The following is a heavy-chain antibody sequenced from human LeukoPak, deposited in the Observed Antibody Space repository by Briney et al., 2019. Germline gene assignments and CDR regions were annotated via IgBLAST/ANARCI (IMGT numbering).Heavy chain of an antibody. D-gene: IGHD3-22*01. CDR2: ISAYNGNT. CDR1: GYTFTSYG. CDR3: PRVQDTYYYDSSGYYPLDY. J-gene: IGHJ4*02. Sequence: ASVKVSCKASGYTFTSYGISWVRQAPGQGLEWMGWISAYNGNTNYAQKLQGRVTMTTDTSTSTAYMELRSLRSDDTAVYYCPRVQDTYYYDSSGYYPLDYWGQGTLVTVSS. V-gene: IGHV1-18*01.